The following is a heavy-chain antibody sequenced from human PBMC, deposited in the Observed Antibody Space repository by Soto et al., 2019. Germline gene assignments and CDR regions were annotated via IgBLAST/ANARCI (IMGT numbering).Heavy chain of an antibody. V-gene: IGHV4-4*02. CDR3: ARAAEYYDFWSVGAFDI. CDR2: IYHSGST. D-gene: IGHD3-3*01. CDR1: SGSISSSNW. Sequence: QVQLQESGPGLVKPSGTLSLTCAVSSGSISSSNWWRWVRQPPGKGLEWIGEIYHSGSTNYNPSLKSRVTISVDKSKNQFSLKLSSVTAADTAVYYCARAAEYYDFWSVGAFDIWGQGTMVTVSS. J-gene: IGHJ3*02.